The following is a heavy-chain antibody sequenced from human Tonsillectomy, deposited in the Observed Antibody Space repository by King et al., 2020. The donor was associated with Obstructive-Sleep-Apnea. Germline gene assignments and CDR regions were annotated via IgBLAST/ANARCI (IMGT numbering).Heavy chain of an antibody. D-gene: IGHD3-22*01. J-gene: IGHJ3*02. Sequence: VQLVESGGGLVQPGGSLRLSCAASGFTFSSYAMSWVRQAPGKGLEWVSTISGSGGSTYYANSVKGRFTISRDNSKNTLYLQMNSLRAEDTAIYYCTRVRITMTGPKVGAFDIWGQGTMVTVSS. V-gene: IGHV3-23*04. CDR1: GFTFSSYA. CDR3: TRVRITMTGPKVGAFDI. CDR2: ISGSGGST.